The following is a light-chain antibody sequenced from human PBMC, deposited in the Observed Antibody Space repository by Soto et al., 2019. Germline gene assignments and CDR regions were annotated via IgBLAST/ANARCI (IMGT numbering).Light chain of an antibody. CDR1: SSDVGGYNH. CDR2: DVS. V-gene: IGLV2-14*01. J-gene: IGLJ1*01. Sequence: QSALTQPASVSGSPGQSITISCSGTSSDVGGYNHVSWYQQHPGKAPKLMIYDVSNRPSGVSNRFSGSKSGNTASLTISGLQSEDEADYYCSSFTSSVTYVFGTGTKAPS. CDR3: SSFTSSVTYV.